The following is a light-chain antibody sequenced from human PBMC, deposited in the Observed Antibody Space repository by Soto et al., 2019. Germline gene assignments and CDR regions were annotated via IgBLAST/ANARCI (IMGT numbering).Light chain of an antibody. V-gene: IGKV3-11*01. CDR2: DAS. CDR1: QSVSSY. CDR3: QQRSSWPLT. J-gene: IGKJ4*01. Sequence: EIVLTQSPGTLSLSPGERATLSCRASQSVSSYLVWYQQKPGQAPRLLIYDASDRATGIPARFSGSGSGTDFTLTISSLEPEDFAVYYCQQRSSWPLTVGGGTKVDIK.